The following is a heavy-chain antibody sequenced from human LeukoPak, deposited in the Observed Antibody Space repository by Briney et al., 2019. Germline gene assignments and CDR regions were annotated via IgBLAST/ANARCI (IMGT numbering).Heavy chain of an antibody. CDR1: GGTFSSYA. Sequence: GSSVKVCCKASGGTFSSYAISWVRQAPGQGLEWMGRIIPILGIANYAQKFQGRVTITADKSTSTAYMELSSLRSEDTAVYYCARDHGSSWLIYWGQGTLVTVSS. D-gene: IGHD6-13*01. J-gene: IGHJ4*02. CDR3: ARDHGSSWLIY. CDR2: IIPILGIA. V-gene: IGHV1-69*04.